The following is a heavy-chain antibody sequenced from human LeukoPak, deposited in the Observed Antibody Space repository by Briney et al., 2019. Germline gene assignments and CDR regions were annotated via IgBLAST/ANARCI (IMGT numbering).Heavy chain of an antibody. Sequence: SETLSLTCAVYGGSFSGYYWSWIRQPPGKGLEWIGEINHSGSTNYNPSLKSRVTISVDTSKNQFSLKLSSVTAADTAVYYFARQRSHSPYSSGGRAKWFDPWGQGTLVTVSS. D-gene: IGHD6-19*01. V-gene: IGHV4-34*01. CDR1: GGSFSGYY. CDR3: ARQRSHSPYSSGGRAKWFDP. J-gene: IGHJ5*02. CDR2: INHSGST.